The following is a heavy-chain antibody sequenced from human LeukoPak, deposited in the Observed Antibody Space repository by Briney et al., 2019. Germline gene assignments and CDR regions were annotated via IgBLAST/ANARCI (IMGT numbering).Heavy chain of an antibody. J-gene: IGHJ4*02. CDR2: IKQDGSEK. CDR3: AKDTQWLVRDYFDY. CDR1: GFTFSSYW. V-gene: IGHV3-7*03. D-gene: IGHD6-19*01. Sequence: GGSLRLSCAASGFTFSSYWMSWVRQAPGKGLEWVANIKQDGSEKYYVDSVKGRFTISRDNAKNSLYLQMNSLRAEDTAVYYCAKDTQWLVRDYFDYWGQGTLVTVSS.